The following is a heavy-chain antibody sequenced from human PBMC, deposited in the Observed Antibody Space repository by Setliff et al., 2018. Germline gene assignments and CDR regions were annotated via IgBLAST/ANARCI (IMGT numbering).Heavy chain of an antibody. CDR1: GYTFAGYY. J-gene: IGHJ6*03. CDR3: ARGGGAPYSLAPYYHMDV. V-gene: IGHV1-2*02. CDR2: INPNSGGT. D-gene: IGHD6-13*01. Sequence: ASVKVSCKASGYTFAGYYIHWVRQAPGQGLEWMGWINPNSGGTKYAQKFQGRVTMTRDTAISTVYMELGRLRSDDTALYYCARGGGAPYSLAPYYHMDVWGKGTTVTVSS.